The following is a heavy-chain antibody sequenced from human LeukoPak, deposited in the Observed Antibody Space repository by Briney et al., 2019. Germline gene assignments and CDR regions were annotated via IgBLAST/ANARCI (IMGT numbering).Heavy chain of an antibody. D-gene: IGHD6-19*01. J-gene: IGHJ4*02. CDR2: IYSNGNR. CDR3: ARGDSGPDY. Sequence: SETLSLTCSVSGGSISNYHWTWIRQLAGKGLEWIGRIYSNGNRYYNPSLKSRVTMSVDTSKNQFSLKLSSVTAADTAIYYCARGDSGPDYWGQGTLVTVSS. V-gene: IGHV4-4*07. CDR1: GGSISNYH.